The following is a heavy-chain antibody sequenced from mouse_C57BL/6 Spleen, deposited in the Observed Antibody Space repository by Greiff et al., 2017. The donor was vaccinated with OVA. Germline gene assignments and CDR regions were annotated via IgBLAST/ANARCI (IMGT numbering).Heavy chain of an antibody. D-gene: IGHD1-1*02. J-gene: IGHJ1*03. CDR3: ARGGGNDWYFDV. Sequence: VQGVESGAELVKPGASVKMSCKASGYTFTTYPIEWMKQNHGKSLEWIGNFHPYNDDTKYNEKFKGKATLTVEKSSSTVYLELSRLTSDDSAVYYCARGGGNDWYFDVWGTGTTVTVSS. CDR1: GYTFTTYP. CDR2: FHPYNDDT. V-gene: IGHV1-47*01.